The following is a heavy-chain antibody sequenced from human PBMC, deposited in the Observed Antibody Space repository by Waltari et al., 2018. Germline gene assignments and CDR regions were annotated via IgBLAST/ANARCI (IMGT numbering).Heavy chain of an antibody. D-gene: IGHD6-13*01. CDR2: IIPIRRIA. J-gene: IGHJ4*02. V-gene: IGHV1-69*10. CDR3: ARDSGSWGGCDY. Sequence: QVQLVQSGAEVKKPGSSVKVSCKASGGTFSSYAISWVRQAPGQGLEWMGGIIPIRRIASYARKFQCRVTITADKSTSTAYMELSSMRSEDTAVYYCARDSGSWGGCDYWGQGTLVTVSS. CDR1: GGTFSSYA.